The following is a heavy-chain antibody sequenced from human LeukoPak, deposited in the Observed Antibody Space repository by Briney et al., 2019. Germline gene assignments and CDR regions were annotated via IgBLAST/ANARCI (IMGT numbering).Heavy chain of an antibody. CDR2: ISYDGSNK. CDR3: ARERGYCSSTSCYALYYYYYMDV. J-gene: IGHJ6*03. CDR1: GFTFSSYA. D-gene: IGHD2-2*01. Sequence: GGSLRLSCAASGFTFSSYAMHWARQAPGKGLERVAVISYDGSNKYYADSVKGRFTISRDNSKNTLYLQMNSLRAEDTAVYYCARERGYCSSTSCYALYYYYYMDVWGKGTTVTVSS. V-gene: IGHV3-30*04.